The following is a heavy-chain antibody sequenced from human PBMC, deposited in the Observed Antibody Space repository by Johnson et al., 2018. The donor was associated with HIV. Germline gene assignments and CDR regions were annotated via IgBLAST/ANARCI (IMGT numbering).Heavy chain of an antibody. Sequence: VQLVESGGGVVQPGRSLRLSCAASGFTFSSYAMHWVRQASGKGLEWVSYISSSGSTIYYADSVKGRFTISRDNAKNSLYLQMNSLRAEDTAVYYCAREKSVWGASDAFDVGGLVTMVTVSS. V-gene: IGHV3-48*03. D-gene: IGHD3-10*02. CDR2: ISSSGSTI. J-gene: IGHJ3*01. CDR1: GFTFSSYA. CDR3: AREKSVWGASDAFDV.